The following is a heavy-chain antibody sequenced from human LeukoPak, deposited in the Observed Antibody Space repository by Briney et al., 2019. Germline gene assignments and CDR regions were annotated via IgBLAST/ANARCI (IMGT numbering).Heavy chain of an antibody. Sequence: PGGSLRLSCAASGFTFSSYAMSWVRQAPGKGLEWVSAISGSGGSTYYADSVKGRFTIFRDNSKNALYLQMNSLRAEDTAVYYCASCIAARIGVFDYWGQGTLVTVSS. CDR1: GFTFSSYA. J-gene: IGHJ4*02. CDR3: ASCIAARIGVFDY. D-gene: IGHD6-6*01. CDR2: ISGSGGST. V-gene: IGHV3-23*01.